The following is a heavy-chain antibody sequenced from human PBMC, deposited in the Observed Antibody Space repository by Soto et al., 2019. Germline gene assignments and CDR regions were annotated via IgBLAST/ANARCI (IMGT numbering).Heavy chain of an antibody. D-gene: IGHD2-8*01. V-gene: IGHV3-66*01. CDR3: ARDVGYGRGVSFDP. J-gene: IGHJ5*02. CDR1: GFSVSDNY. Sequence: EVQLVESGGGLVQPGGSLRLSCAASGFSVSDNYMSWVRQAPGKGLEWISVIYSSGDTYYADSVKGRLTISRDNSRNTLYLQINDRRGEDTAIYYCARDVGYGRGVSFDPWGQGIPVTVSS. CDR2: IYSSGDT.